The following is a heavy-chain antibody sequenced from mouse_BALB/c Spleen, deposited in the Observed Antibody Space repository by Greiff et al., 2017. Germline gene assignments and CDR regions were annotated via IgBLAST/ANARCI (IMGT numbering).Heavy chain of an antibody. CDR1: GFSLTSYG. J-gene: IGHJ4*01. CDR3: ARHGITTLYYAMDY. V-gene: IGHV2-9*02. CDR2: IWAGGST. D-gene: IGHD2-4*01. Sequence: VQGVESGPGLVAPSQSLSITCTVSGFSLTSYGVHWVRQPPGKGLEWLGVIWAGGSTNYNSALMSRLSISKDNSKSQVFLKMNSLQTDDTAMYYCARHGITTLYYAMDYWGQGTSVTVSS.